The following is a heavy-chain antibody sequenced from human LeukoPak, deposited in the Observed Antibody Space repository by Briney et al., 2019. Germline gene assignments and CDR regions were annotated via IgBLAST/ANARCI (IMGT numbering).Heavy chain of an antibody. J-gene: IGHJ4*02. V-gene: IGHV3-21*01. CDR3: AIDFIAYDPLDY. CDR2: ISSSSTYI. D-gene: IGHD3-3*01. Sequence: PGGSLRLSCAASGFTFSSYNMNWVRQAPGKGLEWVSSISSSSTYIYYTDSVRGRFTISRDNAKNSLYLQMNSLRAEDTAVYWCAIDFIAYDPLDYWGQGTLVTVSS. CDR1: GFTFSSYN.